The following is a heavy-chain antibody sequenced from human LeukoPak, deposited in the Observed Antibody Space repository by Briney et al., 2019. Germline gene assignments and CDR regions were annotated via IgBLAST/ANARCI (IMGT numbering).Heavy chain of an antibody. D-gene: IGHD2-15*01. V-gene: IGHV3-48*04. CDR1: GFTFSSYW. CDR2: IVIIIITI. J-gene: IGHJ6*02. Sequence: GGSLRLSCAASGFTFSSYWMHWVRQAPGKGRGWFSSIVIIIITIYYADSVKGRFTISRDNAKNSLYLQMNSLRAEDTAVYYCARSLGYCSGGSCSGSPYGMDVWGQGTTVTVSS. CDR3: ARSLGYCSGGSCSGSPYGMDV.